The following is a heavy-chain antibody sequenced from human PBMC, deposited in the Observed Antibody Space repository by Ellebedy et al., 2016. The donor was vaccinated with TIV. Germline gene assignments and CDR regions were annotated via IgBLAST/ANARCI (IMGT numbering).Heavy chain of an antibody. CDR1: GFTFSSYS. J-gene: IGHJ3*02. Sequence: GESLKISXAASGFTFSSYSMNWVRQAPGKGLEWVSYISSSSSTIYYADSVKGRFTISRDNAKNSLYLQMNSLRDEDTAVYYCASYKGGAFDIWGQGTMVTVSS. CDR3: ASYKGGAFDI. V-gene: IGHV3-48*02. D-gene: IGHD3-10*01. CDR2: ISSSSSTI.